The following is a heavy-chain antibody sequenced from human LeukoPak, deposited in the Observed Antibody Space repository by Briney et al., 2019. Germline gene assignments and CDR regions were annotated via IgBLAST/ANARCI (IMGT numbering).Heavy chain of an antibody. J-gene: IGHJ4*02. D-gene: IGHD3-9*01. CDR3: ARDRRDYDILTGYFRGGYFDY. CDR2: ISGSGGST. Sequence: GGSLRLFCGASGFTFSSYGMSWVRQAPGKGLEWVSAISGSGGSTYYADSVKGRFTISRDNSKNTLYLQMNSLRAEDTAVYYCARDRRDYDILTGYFRGGYFDYWGQGTLVTVSS. CDR1: GFTFSSYG. V-gene: IGHV3-23*01.